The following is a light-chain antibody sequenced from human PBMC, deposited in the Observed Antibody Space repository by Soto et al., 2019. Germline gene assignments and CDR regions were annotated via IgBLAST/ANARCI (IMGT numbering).Light chain of an antibody. CDR2: DAS. V-gene: IGKV1-5*01. Sequence: DIQMTQSPSTLPASVGDRVTITCRASQTTSSWLAWYQQKPGKAPDLLIYDASTLKGGVPSRFSGSGSGTEFTLTISTLQSEDVAIYYCQQYNSWPPYTFGQGTKVDIK. J-gene: IGKJ2*01. CDR3: QQYNSWPPYT. CDR1: QTTSSW.